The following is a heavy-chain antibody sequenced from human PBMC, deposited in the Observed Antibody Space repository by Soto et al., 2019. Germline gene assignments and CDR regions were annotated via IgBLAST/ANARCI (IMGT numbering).Heavy chain of an antibody. CDR3: AREYTYYYDSSGYCNAFDI. J-gene: IGHJ3*02. V-gene: IGHV4-4*02. Sequence: QVQLQESGPGLVKPSGTLSLTCAVSGGSISSSNWWSWVRQPPGKGLEWIGEISHSGSTNYNPSLKSRVTISVDKSKNQFTLKLSSVTAADTAVYYCAREYTYYYDSSGYCNAFDIWGQGTMVTVSS. D-gene: IGHD3-22*01. CDR1: GGSISSSNW. CDR2: ISHSGST.